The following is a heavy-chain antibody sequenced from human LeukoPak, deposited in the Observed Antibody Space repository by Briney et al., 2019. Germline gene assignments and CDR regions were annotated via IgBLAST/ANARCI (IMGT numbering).Heavy chain of an antibody. J-gene: IGHJ4*02. Sequence: SETLSLTCTVSGGSMSPYYWSWMRQPPGKGPEYVGCIFYTGGTNYNPSLKRRVTVSLDTSKNQFSLKLSSVTATDTAVYYCARLGFCRGDNCLDDYWGQGTLVTVSS. D-gene: IGHD2-15*01. CDR3: ARLGFCRGDNCLDDY. V-gene: IGHV4-59*08. CDR1: GGSMSPYY. CDR2: IFYTGGT.